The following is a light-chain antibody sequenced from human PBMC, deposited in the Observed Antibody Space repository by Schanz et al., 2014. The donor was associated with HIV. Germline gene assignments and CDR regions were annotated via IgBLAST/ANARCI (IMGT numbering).Light chain of an antibody. CDR3: QQYGTSLIT. V-gene: IGKV3-20*01. J-gene: IGKJ5*01. CDR1: QSISNTY. CDR2: GAS. Sequence: EIVLTQSPGSLSLSPGERATLSCRASQSISNTYLAWYQQKPGQAPRLLLYGASRRATGIPDRFSGSGSGTDFTLTIIRLEPEDFAVYYCQQYGTSLITFGQGTRLEI.